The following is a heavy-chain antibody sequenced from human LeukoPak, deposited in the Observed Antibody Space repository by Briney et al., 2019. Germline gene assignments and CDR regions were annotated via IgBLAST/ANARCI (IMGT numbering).Heavy chain of an antibody. CDR2: ISAYNGNT. J-gene: IGHJ4*02. CDR3: ARDNVVDYYDSSGYYSPFDY. Sequence: ASVKVSCKASGYTFTSYGISWVRQAPGQGLEWMGWISAYNGNTNYAQKLQGRVTMTTDTSTSTAYMELRSLRSDDTAVYYCARDNVVDYYDSSGYYSPFDYWGQGTLVTVSS. V-gene: IGHV1-18*01. D-gene: IGHD3-22*01. CDR1: GYTFTSYG.